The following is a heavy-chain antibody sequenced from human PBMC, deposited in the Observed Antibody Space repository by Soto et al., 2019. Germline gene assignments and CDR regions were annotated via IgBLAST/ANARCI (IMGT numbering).Heavy chain of an antibody. CDR2: INPNSGGT. J-gene: IGHJ5*02. V-gene: IGHV1-2*02. CDR1: GYTFTGYY. CDR3: ARFLKTDIVVVPAAPSGFDP. Sequence: ASVKVSCKASGYTFTGYYMNWVRQAPGQGLEWMGWINPNSGGTNYAQKFQGRVTMTRNTSTSTAYMELSSLRSEDTAVYYCARFLKTDIVVVPAAPSGFDPWGQGTLVTVSS. D-gene: IGHD2-2*01.